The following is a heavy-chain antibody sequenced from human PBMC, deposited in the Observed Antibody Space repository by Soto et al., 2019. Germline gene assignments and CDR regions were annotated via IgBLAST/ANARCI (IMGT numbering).Heavy chain of an antibody. D-gene: IGHD3-10*01. CDR1: GYTFTSYG. CDR3: ARGSRAHDGSGSYYNNFDY. Sequence: ASVKVSCKASGYTFTSYGISWVRQAPGQGLEWMGWISAYNGNTNYAQKLQGRVTMTTDTSTSTAYMELRSLRSDDTAVYYCARGSRAHDGSGSYYNNFDYWGQGTLVTVSS. J-gene: IGHJ4*02. CDR2: ISAYNGNT. V-gene: IGHV1-18*01.